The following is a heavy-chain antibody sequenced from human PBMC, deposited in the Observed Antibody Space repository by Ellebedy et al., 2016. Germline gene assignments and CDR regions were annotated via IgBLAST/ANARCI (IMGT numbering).Heavy chain of an antibody. Sequence: SETLSLXCTVSGGSISSYYWSWIRQPPGKGLEWIGYIYYSGSTNYNPSLKSRVTISVDTSKNQFSLKLSSVTAADTAVYYCARGITMVRGVPGLYGMDVWGQGTTVTVSS. CDR2: IYYSGST. CDR1: GGSISSYY. V-gene: IGHV4-59*01. D-gene: IGHD3-10*01. CDR3: ARGITMVRGVPGLYGMDV. J-gene: IGHJ6*02.